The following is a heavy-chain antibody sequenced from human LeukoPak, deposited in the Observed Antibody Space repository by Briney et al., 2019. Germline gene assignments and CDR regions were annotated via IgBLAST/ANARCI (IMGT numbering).Heavy chain of an antibody. V-gene: IGHV1-8*01. Sequence: ASVKVSCKASGYTFTSYDINWVRQATGQGPEWMGWMNPNSGNTGYAQKFQGRVTMTRNTSISTAYMELSSLRSEDTAVYYCARGPSGSYYEAYYFDYWGQGTLVTVSS. D-gene: IGHD1-26*01. CDR1: GYTFTSYD. CDR2: MNPNSGNT. J-gene: IGHJ4*02. CDR3: ARGPSGSYYEAYYFDY.